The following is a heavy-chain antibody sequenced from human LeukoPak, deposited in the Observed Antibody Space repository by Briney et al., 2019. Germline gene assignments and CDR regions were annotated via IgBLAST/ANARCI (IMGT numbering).Heavy chain of an antibody. Sequence: PGGSLRLSCAASGFTFSRYWITWVRQAPGKGLEWVANIKQDGSEKFYADSLKGRLIISRDNAKSSLYLQVNSLTVEDTAVYYCAREWDSGWGGTYFDNWGQGTLVTVSS. D-gene: IGHD1-26*01. CDR1: GFTFSRYW. J-gene: IGHJ4*02. V-gene: IGHV3-7*01. CDR3: AREWDSGWGGTYFDN. CDR2: IKQDGSEK.